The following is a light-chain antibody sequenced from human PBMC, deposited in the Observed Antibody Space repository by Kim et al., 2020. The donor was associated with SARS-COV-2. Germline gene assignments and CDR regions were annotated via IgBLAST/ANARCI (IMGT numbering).Light chain of an antibody. CDR3: QQYNNCPQT. J-gene: IGKJ1*01. Sequence: EIVMTQSPATLSVSPGERATLPCRASQSVSSNLAWYQQKPGQAPRLLIYGASTRATGIPARFSGSGSGTEFTLTISSLQSEDFAVYYCQQYNNCPQTFGEGTKVDIK. V-gene: IGKV3-15*01. CDR1: QSVSSN. CDR2: GAS.